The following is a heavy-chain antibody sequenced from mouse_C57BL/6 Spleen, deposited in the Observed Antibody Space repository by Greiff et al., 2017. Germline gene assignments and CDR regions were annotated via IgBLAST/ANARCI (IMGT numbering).Heavy chain of an antibody. Sequence: VQLQQSGPELVKPGASVKISCKASGYTFTDYYMNWVKQSHGKSLEWIGDINPNNGGTSYNQKFKGKATLTVDKSSSTAYMELRSLTSEDSAVYYCARELGQNYFDYWGQGTTLTVSS. J-gene: IGHJ2*01. V-gene: IGHV1-26*01. CDR2: INPNNGGT. D-gene: IGHD4-1*01. CDR1: GYTFTDYY. CDR3: ARELGQNYFDY.